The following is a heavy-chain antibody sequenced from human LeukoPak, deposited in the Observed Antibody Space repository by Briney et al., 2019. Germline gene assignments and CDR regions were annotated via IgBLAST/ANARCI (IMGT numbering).Heavy chain of an antibody. V-gene: IGHV4-61*02. CDR3: ARERLTVAGSIWFDP. CDR1: GGSISSSSYY. J-gene: IGHJ5*02. D-gene: IGHD6-19*01. CDR2: IYTSGST. Sequence: SETLSLTCTVSGGSISSSSYYWGWIRQPAGKGLEWIGRIYTSGSTNYNPSLKSRVTISVDTSKNQFSLKLSSVTAADTAVYYCARERLTVAGSIWFDPWGQGTLVTVSS.